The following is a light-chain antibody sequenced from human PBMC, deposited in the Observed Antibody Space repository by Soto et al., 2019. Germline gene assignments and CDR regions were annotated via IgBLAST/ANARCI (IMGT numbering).Light chain of an antibody. CDR2: GTS. CDR1: QAINTY. Sequence: DIQMTQSPSFLSASVGDRVTISCRASQAINTYLNWYQQKPGKAPKLLIYGTSDLQNGVPSRFSGGGSGTDVTLTISSLHPEDFATYYCQQSYSTLLITFGQGTRLEV. J-gene: IGKJ5*01. CDR3: QQSYSTLLIT. V-gene: IGKV1-39*01.